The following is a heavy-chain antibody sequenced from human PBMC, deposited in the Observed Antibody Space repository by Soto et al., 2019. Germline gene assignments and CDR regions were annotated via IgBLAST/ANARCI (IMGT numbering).Heavy chain of an antibody. J-gene: IGHJ6*02. D-gene: IGHD6-13*01. V-gene: IGHV4-30-4*01. CDR2: IYYSGST. Sequence: PSETLSLTCTVSGGSISSGDYYWSWIRQPPGKGLEWIGYIYYSGSTYYNPSLKSRVTISVDTSKNQFSLKLSSVTAADTAVYYCARGPYSSSWYPYYYYGMDVWGQGTTVTVSS. CDR1: GGSISSGDYY. CDR3: ARGPYSSSWYPYYYYGMDV.